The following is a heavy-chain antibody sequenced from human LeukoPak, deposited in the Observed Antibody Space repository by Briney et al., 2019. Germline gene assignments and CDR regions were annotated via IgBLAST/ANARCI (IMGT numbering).Heavy chain of an antibody. J-gene: IGHJ5*02. CDR1: GGSFSGYY. CDR3: ARLSSSWYEGYNWFDP. V-gene: IGHV4-34*01. Sequence: SETLSLTCAVYGGSFSGYYWSWIRQPPGKGLEWIGEINHSGSTNYNPSLKSRVTISVDTSKNQFSLKLSSVTAADTAVYYCARLSSSWYEGYNWFDPWGQGTLVTVSS. D-gene: IGHD6-13*01. CDR2: INHSGST.